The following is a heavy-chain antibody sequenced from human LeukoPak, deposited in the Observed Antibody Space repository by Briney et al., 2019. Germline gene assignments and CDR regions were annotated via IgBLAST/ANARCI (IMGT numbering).Heavy chain of an antibody. J-gene: IGHJ5*02. CDR3: XXXXXXXXTXPAGWFGP. CDR2: IKQDGSDE. Sequence: GGSLRLSCEVSGFIFSTYWMTWVRQAPGKGLEWVATIKQDGSDEYYVDSVKGRFTISRDNAKNSLYLQMDGLRAEDTAVYHXXXXXXXXXTXPAGWFGPWGQGTLVTVSP. CDR1: GFIFSTYW. V-gene: IGHV3-7*01.